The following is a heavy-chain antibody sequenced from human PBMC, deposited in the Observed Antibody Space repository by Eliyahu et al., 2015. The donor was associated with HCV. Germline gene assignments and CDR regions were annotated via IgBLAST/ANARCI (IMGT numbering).Heavy chain of an antibody. Sequence: QVQLQESGPGLVKPSETLSLTCTVXXGSIXTYYXXWXRQPPGKGLEWIGYIHYSGSTNYNPSLKSRXTISXDTSKNQFSLNLTSVTAADTAMYYCASGGGGIAVTGTGGWFDPWGQGTQVTVSS. CDR2: IHYSGST. CDR1: XGSIXTYY. CDR3: ASGGGGIAVTGTGGWFDP. J-gene: IGHJ5*02. V-gene: IGHV4-59*01. D-gene: IGHD6-19*01.